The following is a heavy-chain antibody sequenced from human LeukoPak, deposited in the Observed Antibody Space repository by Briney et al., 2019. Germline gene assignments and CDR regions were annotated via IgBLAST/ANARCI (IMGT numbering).Heavy chain of an antibody. D-gene: IGHD2-15*01. J-gene: IGHJ4*02. CDR2: VSAYADNT. Sequence: ASVKVSCKASGYTFTSYGITWVRQAPGQGLEWMGWVSAYADNTNYVQKIQGRVTMTTDTSTSTAHMELRSLRSDDAAVYYCARDCIGCHGFDYWGQGTLVTVSS. V-gene: IGHV1-18*01. CDR1: GYTFTSYG. CDR3: ARDCIGCHGFDY.